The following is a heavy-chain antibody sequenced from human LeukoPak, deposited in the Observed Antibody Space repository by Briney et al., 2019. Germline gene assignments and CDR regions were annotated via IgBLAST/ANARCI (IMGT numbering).Heavy chain of an antibody. J-gene: IGHJ4*02. CDR2: INPRGGST. CDR3: ARGAPTTRIGAGRFDY. Sequence: GASVKVSCKAFGYSLTNYYVHWVRQTPGQGLEWMGEINPRGGSTSYAQKFQGRITVTRDTYTNTVYMDLSSLRSEDTATYYCARGAPTTRIGAGRFDYWGQGSLLTVAS. V-gene: IGHV1-46*01. CDR1: GYSLTNYY. D-gene: IGHD5-12*01.